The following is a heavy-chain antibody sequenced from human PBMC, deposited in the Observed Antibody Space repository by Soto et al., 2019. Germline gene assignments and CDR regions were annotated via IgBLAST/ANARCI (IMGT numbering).Heavy chain of an antibody. V-gene: IGHV1-18*04. CDR3: AWPVQYEGHYYYYGMDV. J-gene: IGHJ6*02. CDR1: GYTFTSYG. D-gene: IGHD4-4*01. CDR2: ISAYNGNT. Sequence: QVQLVQSGAEVKKPGASVKVSCKASGYTFTSYGISWVRQAPGQGLEWMGWISAYNGNTNYAQKLQGRVTMTTDTSTSTAYMELRSRRSDDTAVYFCAWPVQYEGHYYYYGMDVWGQGTTVTVSS.